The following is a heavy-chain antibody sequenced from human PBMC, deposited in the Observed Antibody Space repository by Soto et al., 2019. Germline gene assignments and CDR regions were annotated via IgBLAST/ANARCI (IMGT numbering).Heavy chain of an antibody. CDR3: VKDRFGESAYDY. J-gene: IGHJ4*02. V-gene: IGHV3-23*01. Sequence: GGSLRLSCAASGFTFSSYAMSWVRQAPGKGLEWVSAISGSGGSTYYADSVKGRFTISRDNSKNTLYLQMNSLRAEDTAVYYCVKDRFGESAYDYWGQGTLVTVSS. CDR2: ISGSGGST. D-gene: IGHD3-10*01. CDR1: GFTFSSYA.